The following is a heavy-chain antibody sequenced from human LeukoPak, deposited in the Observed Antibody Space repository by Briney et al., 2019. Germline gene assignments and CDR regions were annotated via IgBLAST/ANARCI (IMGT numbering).Heavy chain of an antibody. CDR2: IYTSGST. CDR1: GGSISSYY. D-gene: IGHD6-13*01. Sequence: PSETLSLTCTVSGGSISSYYWSWIREPAGKGLEWVERIYTSGSTNYNPSLKSRVTMSVDTSKNQFSLKLSSVTAADTAVYYCAREKRYPNSSWYSGINYYYYYMDVWGKGTTVTVSS. CDR3: AREKRYPNSSWYSGINYYYYYMDV. V-gene: IGHV4-4*07. J-gene: IGHJ6*03.